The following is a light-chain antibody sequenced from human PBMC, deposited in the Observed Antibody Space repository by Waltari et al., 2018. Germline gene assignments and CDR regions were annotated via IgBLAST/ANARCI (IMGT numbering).Light chain of an antibody. CDR3: QQYGSPLWS. Sequence: EIVLTPSPDTLSLSPGERATLSCRASQTLSSSYLAWYQQKPGQAPRPLLYRTSSRATGIPDRFSGSGSGTDFSLTIIRLEPEDSAVYYCQQYGSPLWSFGQGTKVEIK. V-gene: IGKV3-20*01. CDR2: RTS. CDR1: QTLSSSY. J-gene: IGKJ1*01.